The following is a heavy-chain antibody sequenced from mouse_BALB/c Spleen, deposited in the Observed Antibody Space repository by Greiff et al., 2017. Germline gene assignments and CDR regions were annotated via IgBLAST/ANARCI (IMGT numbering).Heavy chain of an antibody. J-gene: IGHJ3*01. CDR2: ISYSGST. CDR1: GYSITSDYA. Sequence: DVKLVESGPGLVKPSQSLSLTCTVTGYSITSDYAWNWIRQFPGNKLEWMGYISYSGSTSYNPSLKSRISITRDTSKNQFFLQLNSVTTEDTATYYCAGYRYDGAWFAYWGQGTLVTVSA. D-gene: IGHD2-14*01. V-gene: IGHV3-2*02. CDR3: AGYRYDGAWFAY.